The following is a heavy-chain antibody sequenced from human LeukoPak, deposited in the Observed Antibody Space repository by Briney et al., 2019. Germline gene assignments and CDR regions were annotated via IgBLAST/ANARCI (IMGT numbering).Heavy chain of an antibody. CDR1: GGSISSGSYY. CDR3: VYTYGSGIYSDY. CDR2: IYTSGST. Sequence: PSETLSLTCTVSGGSISSGSYYWSWIPQPAGKGLEWIGRIYTSGSTNYNPSLKSRVTISVDTSKNQFSLKLSSVTAADTAVYYCVYTYGSGIYSDYWGKGTLVTVSS. D-gene: IGHD3-10*01. J-gene: IGHJ4*02. V-gene: IGHV4-61*02.